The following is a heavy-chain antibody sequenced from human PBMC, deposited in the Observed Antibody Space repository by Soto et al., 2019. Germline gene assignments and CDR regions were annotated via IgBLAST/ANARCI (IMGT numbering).Heavy chain of an antibody. CDR3: ARSFNDWTTYFDY. Sequence: VGSLRLSCAASGFSATDHYMTWVRQAPGKGLEWVSVLYTGGSAYYGDSVKGRFTISRDSSTNTLYLQMNSLKVGDTAFYFCARSFNDWTTYFDYWSEGTLVTVSS. CDR2: LYTGGSA. D-gene: IGHD3-9*01. CDR1: GFSATDHY. V-gene: IGHV3-53*01. J-gene: IGHJ4*02.